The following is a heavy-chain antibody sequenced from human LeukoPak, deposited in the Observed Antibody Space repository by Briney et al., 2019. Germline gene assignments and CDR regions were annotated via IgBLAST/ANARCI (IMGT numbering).Heavy chain of an antibody. CDR2: ISAYNGNT. D-gene: IGHD2-15*01. CDR3: WGGWPPRVVVGTGRAFDI. V-gene: IGHV1-18*01. Sequence: ASVKVSCKASGYTFTSYGISWVRQAPGQGLEWMGLISAYNGNTNYAQKLQGRFTMTTDTSTSTAYMELRSLRSDDTAVYYVWGGWPPRVVVGTGRAFDIWGQGTVVTVSS. J-gene: IGHJ3*02. CDR1: GYTFTSYG.